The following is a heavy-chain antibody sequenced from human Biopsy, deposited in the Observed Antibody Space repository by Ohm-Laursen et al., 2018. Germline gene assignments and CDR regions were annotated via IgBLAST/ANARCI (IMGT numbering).Heavy chain of an antibody. CDR2: INPGGNST. CDR3: VLASFDY. J-gene: IGHJ4*02. CDR1: GYTFTTYY. Sequence: ASVKVSCKASGYTFTTYYIHWVRQAPGQGLEWMGIINPGGNSTAYTQNFQGRVTMTWDTSPTTVYMELSSLRSEDTAVYYCVLASFDYWGQGTLVTVPS. V-gene: IGHV1-46*01.